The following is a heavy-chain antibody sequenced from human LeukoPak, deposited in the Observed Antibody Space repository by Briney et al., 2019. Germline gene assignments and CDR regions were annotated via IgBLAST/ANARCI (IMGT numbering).Heavy chain of an antibody. CDR2: ISSSSGTI. J-gene: IGHJ4*02. V-gene: IGHV3-48*01. CDR1: GFTFSSYN. CDR3: ARSYGSGSYYNVLGY. D-gene: IGHD3-10*01. Sequence: PGGSLRLSCAASGFTFSSYNMNWVRQAPGKGLEWVSYISSSSGTIYYADSVKGRFTISRDNAKNSLYLQMSSLRAEDTDVYYCARSYGSGSYYNVLGYWGQGTLVTVSS.